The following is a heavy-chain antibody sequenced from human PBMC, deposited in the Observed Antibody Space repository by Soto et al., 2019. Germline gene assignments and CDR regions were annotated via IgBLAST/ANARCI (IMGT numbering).Heavy chain of an antibody. CDR3: ARTVGESMTTSYYGMEV. CDR2: INPSGGST. Sequence: GASVKCYVKASGYTFTSDYMHWVRQAPGQVLDWIGIINPSGGSTSYAQKFQGRVTMTRDTSMSTVYMELSSLRSEDTPVYYCARTVGESMTTSYYGMEVWGQGTTVTVSS. V-gene: IGHV1-46*01. J-gene: IGHJ6*02. CDR1: GYTFTSDY. D-gene: IGHD3-10*01.